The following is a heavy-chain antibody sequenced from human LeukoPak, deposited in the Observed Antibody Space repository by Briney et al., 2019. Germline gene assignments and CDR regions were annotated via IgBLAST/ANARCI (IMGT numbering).Heavy chain of an antibody. CDR2: ISRNGSSA. V-gene: IGHV3-74*01. Sequence: GGSLRLSCAASGITFSGYWMHWVRQAPGQGLLWVSRISRNGSSAHYADSVRGRFTISRDNAKSTLYLQMNSLRAEDTAVYYCGGSSSYNLFDPWGQGTLVTVPS. J-gene: IGHJ5*01. CDR1: GITFSGYW. D-gene: IGHD1-26*01. CDR3: GGSSSYNLFDP.